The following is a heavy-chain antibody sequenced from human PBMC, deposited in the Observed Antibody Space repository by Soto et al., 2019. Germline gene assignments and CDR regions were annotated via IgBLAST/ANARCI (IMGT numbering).Heavy chain of an antibody. CDR1: GFTFGSYA. V-gene: IGHV3-49*04. CDR3: TRYYYESSGYYVY. J-gene: IGHJ4*02. CDR2: IRSEANGGTT. Sequence: GGSMRLGCTVSGFTFGSYALSWVRQAPGKGLEWVGVIRSEANGGTTDYAASVKGRITISRDDSKSIAYMEINSLQTEDTAVYYCTRYYYESSGYYVYWGQGALVTVSS. D-gene: IGHD3-22*01.